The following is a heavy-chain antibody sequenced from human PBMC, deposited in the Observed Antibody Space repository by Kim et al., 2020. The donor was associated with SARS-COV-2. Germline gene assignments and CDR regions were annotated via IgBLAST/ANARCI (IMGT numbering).Heavy chain of an antibody. CDR2: ITGDGNPL. CDR1: GFSFSSHS. CDR3: AREDGQETPLVY. D-gene: IGHD2-21*01. V-gene: IGHV3-21*01. Sequence: GGSLRLSCAASGFSFSSHSMNWVRQAPGKGLEWVSSITGDGNPLYYADSVKGRFTISRDNSNNSLYLQMDSLRADDTAVYYCAREDGQETPLVYWGQG. J-gene: IGHJ4*02.